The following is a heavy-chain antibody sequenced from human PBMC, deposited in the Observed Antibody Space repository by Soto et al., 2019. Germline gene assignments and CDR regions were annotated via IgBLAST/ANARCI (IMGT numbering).Heavy chain of an antibody. Sequence: ASVKVSCKASGYTFTSYAMHWVRQAPGQRLEWMGWINAGKGNTKYSQKFQGRVTITRDTSASTAYMELSSLRSEDTAVYYCARGEGCSGGSCSPINWFDPWGQGTLVTVSS. D-gene: IGHD2-15*01. CDR2: INAGKGNT. V-gene: IGHV1-3*01. CDR3: ARGEGCSGGSCSPINWFDP. J-gene: IGHJ5*02. CDR1: GYTFTSYA.